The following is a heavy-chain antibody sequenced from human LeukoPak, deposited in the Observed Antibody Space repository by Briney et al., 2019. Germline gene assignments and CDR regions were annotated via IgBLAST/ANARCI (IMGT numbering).Heavy chain of an antibody. D-gene: IGHD3-22*01. CDR2: ISGSGGST. CDR3: ASDYYDSSDYRYYYYYYMDV. Sequence: PGGSLRLSCAASGFTFSSYGMTWVRQAPGKGLEWVSAISGSGGSTYYADSVKGRFTISRDNSKNTLYLQMNSLRAEDTAVYYCASDYYDSSDYRYYYYYYMDVWGKGTTVTVSS. V-gene: IGHV3-23*01. J-gene: IGHJ6*03. CDR1: GFTFSSYG.